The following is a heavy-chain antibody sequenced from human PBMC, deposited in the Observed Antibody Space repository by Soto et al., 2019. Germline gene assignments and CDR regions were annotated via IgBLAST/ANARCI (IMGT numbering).Heavy chain of an antibody. D-gene: IGHD6-25*01. CDR2: TYHRGST. CDR3: ARIGGYHGPLDY. V-gene: IGHV4-59*01. Sequence: QVQLQESGPGLVKPSETLSLTCSVSGVSISSYFWSWIRQAPGGGLEWIGYTYHRGSTNYSPSLKSRVAISLETSENQFSLKVNSVTAADTAVYYCARIGGYHGPLDYWGQGTPVTVSS. J-gene: IGHJ4*02. CDR1: GVSISSYF.